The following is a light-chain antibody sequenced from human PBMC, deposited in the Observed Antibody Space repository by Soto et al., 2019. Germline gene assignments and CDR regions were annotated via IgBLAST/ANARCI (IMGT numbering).Light chain of an antibody. J-gene: IGKJ4*01. CDR1: QSVSGN. CDR3: QYYGDLTRRVT. CDR2: GAS. V-gene: IGKV3-15*01. Sequence: EVLMTQSPSTLPVSLGDRATLSCGAGQSVSGNLAWYQQTPGQAPRLLIYGASTRATVIPARFSGSGCGTELTFTISSLQSADFAFYYCQYYGDLTRRVTFGGGTKVDIK.